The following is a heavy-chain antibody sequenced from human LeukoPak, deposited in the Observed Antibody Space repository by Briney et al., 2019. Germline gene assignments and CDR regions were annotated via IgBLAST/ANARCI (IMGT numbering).Heavy chain of an antibody. J-gene: IGHJ3*02. CDR1: GFSLSNYA. D-gene: IGHD3-3*01. V-gene: IGHV3-30*04. Sequence: GGSLRLSCAASGFSLSNYALHWVRQAPGKGLESVAVMSYDDNEKSYADLVKGRFTISRDISENTLFLQMDSLRAEDTAMYYCARDGVVKENNDAFDIWGQGTMVTISS. CDR3: ARDGVVKENNDAFDI. CDR2: MSYDDNEK.